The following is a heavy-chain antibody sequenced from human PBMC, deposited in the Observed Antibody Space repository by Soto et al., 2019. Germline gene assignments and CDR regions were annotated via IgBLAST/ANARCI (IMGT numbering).Heavy chain of an antibody. CDR2: ISGFNGNT. J-gene: IGHJ4*02. CDR3: ARIGVSSGHESPDFDS. Sequence: ASVKVSCKASGCTFNCYGITWVRQAPGQGLEWMGWISGFNGNTNYAADLQGRVTMTTDTSTSTAYMELRGLRSDDTAVYYCARIGVSSGHESPDFDSWGQGTLVTVSS. CDR1: GCTFNCYG. V-gene: IGHV1-18*01.